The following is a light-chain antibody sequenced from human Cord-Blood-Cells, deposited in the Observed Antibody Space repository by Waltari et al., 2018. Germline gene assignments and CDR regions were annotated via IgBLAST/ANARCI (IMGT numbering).Light chain of an antibody. CDR2: EGS. CDR1: SSDVGSYNL. J-gene: IGLJ3*02. CDR3: FSYAGSSINWV. V-gene: IGLV2-23*01. Sequence: QSALTQPASVSGSPGQSITISCTGTSSDVGSYNLVSWYQQHPGKAPKLMIYEGSKRPAGVSNRFSGSKSGNTASLTISGLQAEDEADYYCFSYAGSSINWVFGGGTKLTVL.